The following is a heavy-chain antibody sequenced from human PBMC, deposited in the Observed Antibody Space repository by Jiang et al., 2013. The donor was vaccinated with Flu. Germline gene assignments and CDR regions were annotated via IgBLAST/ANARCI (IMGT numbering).Heavy chain of an antibody. CDR3: ARALYYDSSAYYFDY. CDR2: INPNSGDT. D-gene: IGHD3-22*01. Sequence: GAEVKKPGASVQVSCKASGYTFIAHYIHWVRQAPGQGLEWMGRINPNSGDTNFAQKFQGKVTMTRDTSISTAYMALSRLTSDGAAVYYCARALYYDSSAYYFDYWGQGTLLTVSS. V-gene: IGHV1-2*06. J-gene: IGHJ4*02. CDR1: GYTFIAHY.